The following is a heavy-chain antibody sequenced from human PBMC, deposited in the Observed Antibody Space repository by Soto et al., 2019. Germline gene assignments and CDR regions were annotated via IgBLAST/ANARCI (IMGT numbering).Heavy chain of an antibody. V-gene: IGHV1-18*04. D-gene: IGHD3-9*01. J-gene: IGHJ5*02. Sequence: ASLKVSCKASGYTFTSYGISWVQQAPGQGLEWMGWISAYNGNTNYAQKLQGRVTMTTDTSTSTAYMELRSLRSDDTAVYYCAREHYDILTGYQGWFDPWGQGXLVTVYS. CDR3: AREHYDILTGYQGWFDP. CDR1: GYTFTSYG. CDR2: ISAYNGNT.